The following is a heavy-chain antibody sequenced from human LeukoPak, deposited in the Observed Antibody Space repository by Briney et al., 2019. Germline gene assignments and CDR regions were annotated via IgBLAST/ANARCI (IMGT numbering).Heavy chain of an antibody. CDR1: GYRFTNYH. D-gene: IGHD5-24*01. CDR3: TSLISRGSDYNYVDD. J-gene: IGHJ4*02. CDR2: IYPAGSDT. V-gene: IGHV5-51*01. Sequence: GESLKISCKGSGYRFTNYHIGWVRQMPGKGLEWMGIIYPAGSDTRYRPTFRGQVTISVDKSINTAYLQWSSLKASDTAMYYCTSLISRGSDYNYVDDWGQGTLITVSS.